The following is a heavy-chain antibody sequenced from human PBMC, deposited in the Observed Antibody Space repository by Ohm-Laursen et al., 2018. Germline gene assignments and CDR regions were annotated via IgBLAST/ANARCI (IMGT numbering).Heavy chain of an antibody. CDR3: ARVQRVTGTDYYLDY. V-gene: IGHV4-4*07. CDR1: GGSISGYY. Sequence: SQTLSLTGTVSGGSISGYYWSWIRQPAGKGLEWIGRIHSSGNTNYNPSLKSRVTMSVDTSKNQFSLNLNSVTAADTAVYYCARVQRVTGTDYYLDYWGQGTLVTVSS. D-gene: IGHD1-7*01. CDR2: IHSSGNT. J-gene: IGHJ4*02.